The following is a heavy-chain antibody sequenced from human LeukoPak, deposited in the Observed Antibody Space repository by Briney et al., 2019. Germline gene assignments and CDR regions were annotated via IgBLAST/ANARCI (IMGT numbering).Heavy chain of an antibody. CDR1: GYNFTGHF. V-gene: IGHV1-2*02. Sequence: ASVKVSCKTSGYNFTGHFMHWVRQAPGQGLEWMGWIHPNTGGTNYAQKFQGRVTMTRDTSRSTAYMDLSRLRSGDTAVYYCARDIQFCIRGSGYPNWFDPWGQGTLVTVSS. CDR2: IHPNTGGT. J-gene: IGHJ5*02. D-gene: IGHD6-25*01. CDR3: ARDIQFCIRGSGYPNWFDP.